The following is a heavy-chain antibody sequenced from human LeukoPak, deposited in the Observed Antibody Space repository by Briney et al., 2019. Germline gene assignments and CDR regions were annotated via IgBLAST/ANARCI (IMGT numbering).Heavy chain of an antibody. CDR1: GFTFSSDA. CDR2: ISSNWGST. Sequence: VGSLRLSCSASGFTFSSDAMHWVRQGPGEGLEEVSAISSNWGSTYYANSVKGRFTSSRDNSKNTLYLQMGSLTAEDMAVYYCARSVLSWFGEPPDYWGQGTLVTVSS. V-gene: IGHV3-64*01. D-gene: IGHD3-10*01. CDR3: ARSVLSWFGEPPDY. J-gene: IGHJ4*02.